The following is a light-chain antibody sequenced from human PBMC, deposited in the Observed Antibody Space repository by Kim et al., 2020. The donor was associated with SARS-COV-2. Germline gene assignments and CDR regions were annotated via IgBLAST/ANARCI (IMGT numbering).Light chain of an antibody. CDR3: ASWDDSLGGHVV. Sequence: QSVLTQPPSASGTPGQRVTISCSGSSSNIGSETVSWYQQLPGAAPKLLIYNDSQRPSGVPDRFSGSKSGTSASLAISGLQSEDEADYYCASWDDSLGGHVVFGGGTQLTVL. J-gene: IGLJ2*01. CDR2: NDS. CDR1: SSNIGSET. V-gene: IGLV1-44*01.